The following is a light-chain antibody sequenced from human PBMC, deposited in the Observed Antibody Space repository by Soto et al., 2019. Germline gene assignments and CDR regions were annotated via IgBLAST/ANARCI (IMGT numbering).Light chain of an antibody. J-gene: IGLJ1*01. CDR1: SGDVGGYDY. V-gene: IGLV2-8*01. CDR2: EVT. CDR3: SSYAGSDNPYV. Sequence: QSALTQPPSASGSPGQSVTISCTGTSGDVGGYDYVSWYQQHPGKAPKLMIYEVTKRPLGVPDRFSGSTSGNTASLTVSGLQAEDEADYYCSSYAGSDNPYVFGTGTKVTVL.